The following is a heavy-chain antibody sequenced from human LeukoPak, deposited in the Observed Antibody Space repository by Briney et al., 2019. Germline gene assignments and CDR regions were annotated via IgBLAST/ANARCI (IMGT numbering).Heavy chain of an antibody. Sequence: ASVKVSCKVSGYTLTELSMHWVRQAPGKGLEWMGGFDPEDGETIYAQKFQGRVTMTEDTSTDTAYMELSSLRSEDTAVYYCATRHYYDSSGYYSFDPWGQGTLVTVSS. J-gene: IGHJ5*02. CDR1: GYTLTELS. CDR3: ATRHYYDSSGYYSFDP. CDR2: FDPEDGET. V-gene: IGHV1-24*01. D-gene: IGHD3-22*01.